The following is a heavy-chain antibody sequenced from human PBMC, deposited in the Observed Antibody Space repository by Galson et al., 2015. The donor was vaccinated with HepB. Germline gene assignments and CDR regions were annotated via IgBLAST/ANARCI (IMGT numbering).Heavy chain of an antibody. CDR1: GFTVSTYW. D-gene: IGHD3-10*01. J-gene: IGHJ3*02. CDR2: INHDGSST. CDR3: ARELFQVGPQTDAFDI. Sequence: SLRLSCAASGFTVSTYWMHWVRQAPGKGLMWVSRINHDGSSTSYADSVEGRFTISRDNAKNTLYLQMSSLRDEDTAVYYCARELFQVGPQTDAFDIWGQGTMVSVSS. V-gene: IGHV3-74*01.